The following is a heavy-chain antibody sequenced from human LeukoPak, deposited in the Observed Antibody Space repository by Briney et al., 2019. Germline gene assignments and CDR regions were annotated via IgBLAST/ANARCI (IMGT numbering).Heavy chain of an antibody. J-gene: IGHJ6*02. V-gene: IGHV3-66*01. Sequence: GGSLRLSCAASGFTVSSNYMSWVRQAPGKGLEWVSVIYSGGSTYYADSVKGRFTISRDNSKNTLYLQMNSLRAEDTAVYYCARGLSFYYYYGMDVWGQGTTVTVSS. CDR2: IYSGGST. CDR3: ARGLSFYYYYGMDV. D-gene: IGHD3-10*01. CDR1: GFTVSSNY.